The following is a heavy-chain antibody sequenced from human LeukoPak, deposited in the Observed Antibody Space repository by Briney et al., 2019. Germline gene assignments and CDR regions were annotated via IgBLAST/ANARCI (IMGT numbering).Heavy chain of an antibody. D-gene: IGHD2-15*01. CDR3: ARRYCSGGRCYYFDY. V-gene: IGHV5-51*01. CDR1: GSSFTSHW. Sequence: PGASLKISCKGSGSSFTSHWIGWVRQLPGKGLEWMGIIYPGDSDTRYSPSFQGQVTISADKSISTAYLQWSSLKASDTAMYYCARRYCSGGRCYYFDYWGQGTLVTVSS. CDR2: IYPGDSDT. J-gene: IGHJ4*02.